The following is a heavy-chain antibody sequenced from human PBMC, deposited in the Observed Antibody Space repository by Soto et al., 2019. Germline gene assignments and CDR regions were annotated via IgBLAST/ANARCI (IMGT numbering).Heavy chain of an antibody. V-gene: IGHV5-51*03. CDR3: ARTVYYDFWSGYPQLDWFDP. J-gene: IGHJ5*02. CDR2: IYPGDSDT. CDR1: GYSFTSYW. Sequence: EVQLVQSGAEVKKPGESLKISCKGSGYSFTSYWIGWVRQMPGKGLEWMGIIYPGDSDTRYSPSFQGQVTISADKSIITAYLQWSSLKASDTAMYYCARTVYYDFWSGYPQLDWFDPWGQGTLVTVSS. D-gene: IGHD3-3*01.